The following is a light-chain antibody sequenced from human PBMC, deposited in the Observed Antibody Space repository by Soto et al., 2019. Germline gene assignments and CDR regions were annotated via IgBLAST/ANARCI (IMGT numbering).Light chain of an antibody. Sequence: EIVLTQSPANLSLSPGERATLSCRASQSVGSSLAWYQQKPGQAPRLLIYDASNRATGIPARFSGSGSGTDFIFTISSLEPEDFAVYYCQQRSSWPRTFGQGTKVEIK. J-gene: IGKJ1*01. CDR3: QQRSSWPRT. V-gene: IGKV3-11*01. CDR1: QSVGSS. CDR2: DAS.